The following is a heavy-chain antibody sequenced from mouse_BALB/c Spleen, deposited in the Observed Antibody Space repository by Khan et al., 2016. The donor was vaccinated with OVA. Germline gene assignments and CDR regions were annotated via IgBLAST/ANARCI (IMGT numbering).Heavy chain of an antibody. CDR1: GYTFTNYA. V-gene: IGHV1-4*01. Sequence: QVQLKESGPELAKPGASVKMSCKASGYTFTNYAMHWVKQRPGQGLEWIGYINPSSGDSKYNQKFKGKATLPSDKSSSTAYMKLGSLTSEDSAVYYCAKVLERWGQGTTVTVSS. CDR2: INPSSGDS. CDR3: AKVLER. J-gene: IGHJ1*01.